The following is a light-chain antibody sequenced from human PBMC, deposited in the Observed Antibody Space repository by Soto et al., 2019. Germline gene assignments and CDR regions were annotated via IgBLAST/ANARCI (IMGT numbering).Light chain of an antibody. Sequence: QSVLTQPASVSGSPGQSITISCTGTSSDVGSYDLVSWYQQHPGSAPKLMIYEGSKRPSGVSYRFSGSKSGNTASLTVSGLRTEDEDDYYCCSYGGSTTVVFGGGTKLTVL. CDR2: EGS. CDR3: CSYGGSTTVV. V-gene: IGLV2-23*01. J-gene: IGLJ2*01. CDR1: SSDVGSYDL.